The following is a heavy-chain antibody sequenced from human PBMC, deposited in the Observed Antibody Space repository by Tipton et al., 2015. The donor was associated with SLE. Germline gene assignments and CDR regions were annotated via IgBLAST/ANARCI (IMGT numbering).Heavy chain of an antibody. D-gene: IGHD3-22*01. CDR1: GGSFNNFY. V-gene: IGHV4-34*01. J-gene: IGHJ6*02. CDR2: INDSGST. Sequence: TLSLTCTVYGGSFNNFYWSWIRQPPEKGLEWIGEINDSGSTKYNPSLKSRVTISVDKSKNQFSLKLTSVTAADTALYSCARAPIYYETSGPESGLDVWGLGTTVTVSS. CDR3: ARAPIYYETSGPESGLDV.